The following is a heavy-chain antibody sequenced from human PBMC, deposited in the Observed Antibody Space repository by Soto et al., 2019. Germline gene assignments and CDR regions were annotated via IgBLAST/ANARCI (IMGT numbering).Heavy chain of an antibody. D-gene: IGHD1-26*01. J-gene: IGHJ4*02. CDR1: GGTVSSYA. V-gene: IGHV1-69*13. CDR3: ARVIPRGVGAKAFPRRYYFDY. CDR2: IIPIFGTA. Sequence: SVKVSCKASGGTVSSYAISWVRQAPGQGLEWMGGIIPIFGTANYAQKFQGRVTITADESTSTAYMELSSLRSEDTAVYYCARVIPRGVGAKAFPRRYYFDYWGKGTLVTVSS.